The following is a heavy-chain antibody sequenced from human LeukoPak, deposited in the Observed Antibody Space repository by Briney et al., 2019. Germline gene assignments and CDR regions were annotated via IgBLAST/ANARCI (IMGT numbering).Heavy chain of an antibody. Sequence: NTSETLSLTCTVSGGSTSSDYWSWIRQPPGKGLEWIGYIYYSGSTNYNPSLKSRVTISVDTSKNQFSLKLSSVTAADTAVYYCARYGGFLVWSRHWFDPWGQGTLVTVSS. CDR1: GGSTSSDY. V-gene: IGHV4-59*01. CDR2: IYYSGST. D-gene: IGHD3-3*01. J-gene: IGHJ5*02. CDR3: ARYGGFLVWSRHWFDP.